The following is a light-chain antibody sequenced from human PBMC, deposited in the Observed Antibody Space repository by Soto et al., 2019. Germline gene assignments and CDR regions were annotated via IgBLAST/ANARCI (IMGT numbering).Light chain of an antibody. CDR1: QDISKY. CDR2: DVF. Sequence: IQMTQSASSLPASVGDTVTISCQASQDISKYLNWFQQKPGKAPKLLIYDVFNVETGVPSRFSGRGSGTDFTLIISNLQPEDFATYYCQQYDQLTITFGGGTKVDI. J-gene: IGKJ4*01. CDR3: QQYDQLTIT. V-gene: IGKV1-33*01.